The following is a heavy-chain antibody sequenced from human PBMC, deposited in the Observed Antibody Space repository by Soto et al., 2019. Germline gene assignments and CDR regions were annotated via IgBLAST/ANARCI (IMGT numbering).Heavy chain of an antibody. D-gene: IGHD3-3*01. J-gene: IGHJ5*02. CDR3: AKVRSAADYDFWSGYYGRGMNWFDL. CDR2: ISGSGGST. Sequence: EVQLLESGGGLVQPGGSLRLSCAASGFTFSSYAMSWVRQAPGKGLEWVSAISGSGGSTYYADSVKGRFTISRDNSKNTLYLQMNSLRAEDTAVDYCAKVRSAADYDFWSGYYGRGMNWFDLWGQGTLVTVSS. CDR1: GFTFSSYA. V-gene: IGHV3-23*01.